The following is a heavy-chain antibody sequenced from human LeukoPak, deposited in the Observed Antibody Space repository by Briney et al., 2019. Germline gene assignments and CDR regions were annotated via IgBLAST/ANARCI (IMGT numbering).Heavy chain of an antibody. CDR3: AKGASSGWLLYWFDP. J-gene: IGHJ5*02. D-gene: IGHD6-19*01. CDR1: GLTSSAYA. Sequence: GGSLRLSCAVSGLTSSAYAMTWVRQAPGKGLEWVSGISGGGASTYYAESVKGRFTISRDNSKNTLYLQMNSLRAEDTAVYYCAKGASSGWLLYWFDPWGQGTLVTVSS. CDR2: ISGGGAST. V-gene: IGHV3-23*01.